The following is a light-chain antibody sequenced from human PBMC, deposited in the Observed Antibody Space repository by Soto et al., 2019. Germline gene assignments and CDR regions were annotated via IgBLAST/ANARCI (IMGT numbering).Light chain of an antibody. CDR1: QSVTNRY. CDR3: QQYSSLPHT. J-gene: IGKJ2*01. V-gene: IGKV3-20*01. CDR2: GIS. Sequence: ESVLTQSPGTLSLFPGERATLSCRASQSVTNRYFAWYQQRPGQAPRLLIYGISNRATGIPDRFSGSGSGTDFTLTISRLEPEDFVVYYCQQYSSLPHTFGQGTKVDI.